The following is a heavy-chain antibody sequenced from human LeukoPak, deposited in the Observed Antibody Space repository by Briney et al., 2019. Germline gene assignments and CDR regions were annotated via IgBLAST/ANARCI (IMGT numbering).Heavy chain of an antibody. CDR3: ARLPTGSSLHY. CDR2: ISYDGSNK. CDR1: GFTFNSYA. Sequence: GGSLRLSCAASGFTFNSYAIHWVRQAPGKGLEWVAIISYDGSNKYYADSVKGRFTISRDNSKNILCLQMNSLRAEDTAVYYRARLPTGSSLHYWGQGTLVTVSS. D-gene: IGHD6-6*01. J-gene: IGHJ4*02. V-gene: IGHV3-30-3*01.